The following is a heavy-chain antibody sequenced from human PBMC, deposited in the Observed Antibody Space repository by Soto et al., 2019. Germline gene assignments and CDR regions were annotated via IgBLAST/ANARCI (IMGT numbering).Heavy chain of an antibody. Sequence: EVQLVESGGGLVKPGGSLRLSCAASGFTFSSYSMNWVRQAPGKGLECVSSISSSSSYIYYADSVKGRFTISRDNAKNSLYLQMNSLRAEDTAVYYCARVGYDFWSGYYLPDNWFDPWGQGTLVTVSS. CDR3: ARVGYDFWSGYYLPDNWFDP. CDR2: ISSSSSYI. CDR1: GFTFSSYS. J-gene: IGHJ5*02. V-gene: IGHV3-21*01. D-gene: IGHD3-3*01.